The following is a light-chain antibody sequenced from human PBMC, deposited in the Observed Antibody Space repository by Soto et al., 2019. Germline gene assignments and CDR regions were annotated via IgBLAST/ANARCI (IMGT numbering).Light chain of an antibody. CDR1: QSVSNNY. CDR3: QQYGSSPQT. J-gene: IGKJ1*01. CDR2: GAS. V-gene: IGKV3-20*01. Sequence: EIVLTQSPGTLSLSPGERATLSCRASQSVSNNYLAWYQQKPCQAPRLLIYGASSRATGIPDRFSGSGSGTDFTLTISRLEPEDFAVYYCQQYGSSPQTFGQGTKVDIK.